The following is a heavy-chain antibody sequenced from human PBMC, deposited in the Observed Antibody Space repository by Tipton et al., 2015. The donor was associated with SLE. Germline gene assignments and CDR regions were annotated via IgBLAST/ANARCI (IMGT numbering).Heavy chain of an antibody. Sequence: GSLRLSCAASGFTFDDYGMNWIRQAPGKGLEWVSSITAGGNSKDHADSVKGRFTISRDNAKNTLYLQMHSLRVDDTAVYYCGRGVYSEGSVGMDVWGQGTTVTVSS. D-gene: IGHD3-22*01. CDR1: GFTFDDYG. CDR2: ITAGGNSK. CDR3: GRGVYSEGSVGMDV. J-gene: IGHJ6*02. V-gene: IGHV3-21*01.